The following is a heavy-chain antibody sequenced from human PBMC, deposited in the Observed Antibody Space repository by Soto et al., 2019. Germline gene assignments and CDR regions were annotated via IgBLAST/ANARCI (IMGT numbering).Heavy chain of an antibody. CDR3: AKNSGGSRSYGVYYYGMDV. Sequence: SLRLSCAASGFTFDDYAMHWVRQAPGKGLEWVSGISWNSGSIGYADSVKGRFTISRDNAKNSLYLQMNSLRAEDTALYCCAKNSGGSRSYGVYYYGMDVWGQGTTVTVSS. J-gene: IGHJ6*02. D-gene: IGHD2-15*01. CDR1: GFTFDDYA. V-gene: IGHV3-9*01. CDR2: ISWNSGSI.